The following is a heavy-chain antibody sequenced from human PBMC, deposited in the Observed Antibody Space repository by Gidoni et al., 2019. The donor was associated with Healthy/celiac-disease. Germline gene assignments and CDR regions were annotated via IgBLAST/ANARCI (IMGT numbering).Heavy chain of an antibody. CDR3: ARAVTSYCSSTSCYTYYFDY. CDR2: IYHSGST. V-gene: IGHV4-30-2*01. Sequence: QLQLQESGSGLVKPSQTLSLTCAVSGGSISSGGYSWSWIRQPPGKGLEWIGYIYHSGSTYYNPSLKSRVTISVDRSKNQFSLKLSSVTAADTAVYYCARAVTSYCSSTSCYTYYFDYWGQGTLVTVSS. D-gene: IGHD2-2*01. J-gene: IGHJ4*02. CDR1: GGSISSGGYS.